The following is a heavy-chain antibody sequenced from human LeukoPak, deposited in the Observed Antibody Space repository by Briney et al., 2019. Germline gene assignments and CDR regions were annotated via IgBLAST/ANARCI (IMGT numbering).Heavy chain of an antibody. CDR2: INSDGSST. V-gene: IGHV3-74*01. CDR1: GFTFSIYW. CDR3: ARDEDWSGYYGAFDI. J-gene: IGHJ3*02. D-gene: IGHD3-3*01. Sequence: PGGSLRLSCAASGFTFSIYWMHWVRQAPEKGLVWVSRINSDGSSTSYADSVKGRFTISRDNAKNTLYLQMNSLRAEDTAVYYCARDEDWSGYYGAFDIWGQGTMVTVSS.